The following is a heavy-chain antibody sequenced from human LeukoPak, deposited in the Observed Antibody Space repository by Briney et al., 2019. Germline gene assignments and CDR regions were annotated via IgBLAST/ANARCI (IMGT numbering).Heavy chain of an antibody. Sequence: GGSLRLSCAGSGFSFGSYAMSWVRQAAGKGLEWVSLISGSGGGTYYADSVKGRFTISRDNSKNTLYLQLNSLRVEDTAVYYCAKNRGAGSHYYYHMNVWGKGTTVTVSS. J-gene: IGHJ6*03. D-gene: IGHD1-26*01. CDR2: ISGSGGGT. CDR1: GFSFGSYA. V-gene: IGHV3-23*01. CDR3: AKNRGAGSHYYYHMNV.